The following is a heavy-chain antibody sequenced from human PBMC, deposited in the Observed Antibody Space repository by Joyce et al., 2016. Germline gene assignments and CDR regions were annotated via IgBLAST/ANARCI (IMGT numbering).Heavy chain of an antibody. V-gene: IGHV3-23*01. CDR1: GFTFSSYA. CDR3: AKVAEGSAVYFYYMDV. Sequence: EVQLLESGGGLVQPAGSLRLSCAASGFTFSSYAMSWVRQAPGEGLEWVSVISGSDGSIYDADSVKGRFTFSRDNSKNTLYLQMNSLRAEDTAVYYCAKVAEGSAVYFYYMDVWGKGTTVTVSS. CDR2: ISGSDGSI. J-gene: IGHJ6*03. D-gene: IGHD6-6*01.